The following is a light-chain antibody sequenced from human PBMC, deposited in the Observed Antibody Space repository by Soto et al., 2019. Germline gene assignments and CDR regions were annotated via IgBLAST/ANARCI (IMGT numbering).Light chain of an antibody. CDR1: QSISSW. V-gene: IGKV1-5*03. J-gene: IGKJ3*01. CDR3: QQYNSYVLT. CDR2: RAS. Sequence: DIQMTQSPSTLSASVGDRVTITCRASQSISSWLAWYQQKPGKAPKLLIDRASNLESGVPSRFSGSGSGTEFTLTISSLQPDDFATYYCQQYNSYVLTFGPGTKVEIK.